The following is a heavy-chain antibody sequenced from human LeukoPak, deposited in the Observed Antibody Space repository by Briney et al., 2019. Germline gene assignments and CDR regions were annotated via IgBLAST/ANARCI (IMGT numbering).Heavy chain of an antibody. D-gene: IGHD5-12*01. CDR3: ARYHSGYDFFDY. J-gene: IGHJ4*02. CDR1: GGSISSGGYS. CDR2: IYHSGST. Sequence: SQTLSLTFSVSGGSISSGGYSCSWIRQPPGKGLEWSGYIYHSGSTYYHPSLKSRVTISVDRSKNQFSLKLSSVTAADTAVYYCARYHSGYDFFDYWGQGTLVTVSS. V-gene: IGHV4-30-2*01.